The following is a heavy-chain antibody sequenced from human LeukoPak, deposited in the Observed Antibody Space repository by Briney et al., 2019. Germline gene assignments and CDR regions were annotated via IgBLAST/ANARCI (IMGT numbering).Heavy chain of an antibody. CDR1: GFSFSTYG. CDR2: IRYDGSNK. J-gene: IGHJ4*02. Sequence: PGGSLRLSCAASGFSFSTYGMHWVRQAPGKGLEWVAFIRYDGSNKHYADSVKGRFTISRDNSKNTPYLQMNSLRAEDTAVYYCARDTSSCFDCWGQGTLVTASS. D-gene: IGHD6-6*01. V-gene: IGHV3-30*02. CDR3: ARDTSSCFDC.